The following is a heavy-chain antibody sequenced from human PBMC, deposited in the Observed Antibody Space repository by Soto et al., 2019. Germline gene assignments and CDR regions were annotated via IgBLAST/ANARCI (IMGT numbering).Heavy chain of an antibody. CDR1: GYTFTSYG. CDR3: ARDLSYDSSGYYPDY. D-gene: IGHD3-22*01. V-gene: IGHV1-18*01. CDR2: ISAYNGNT. J-gene: IGHJ4*02. Sequence: ASVKVSCKASGYTFTSYGISWVRQAPGQGLEWMGWISAYNGNTNYAQKLQGRVTMTTDTSTSTAYMELRSLRSDDTAVYYCARDLSYDSSGYYPDYWGQGTLVTVSS.